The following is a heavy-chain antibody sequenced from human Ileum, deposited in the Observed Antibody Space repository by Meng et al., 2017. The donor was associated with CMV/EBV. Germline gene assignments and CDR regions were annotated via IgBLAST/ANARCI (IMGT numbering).Heavy chain of an antibody. D-gene: IGHD6-6*01. V-gene: IGHV6-1*02. CDR1: GDSVSTNNVA. CDR3: ARESELLRFDH. CDR2: TAYRSKWDY. Sequence: HLHHSGPEPVNPSQTLSLTCDISGDSVSTNNVAWNWIRQSPLRGLEWLGRTAYRSKWDYEYSVSVKSRITISPDTSKNQFSLQLRSVTPEDTAVYYCARESELLRFDHWGQGTLVTVSS. J-gene: IGHJ4*02.